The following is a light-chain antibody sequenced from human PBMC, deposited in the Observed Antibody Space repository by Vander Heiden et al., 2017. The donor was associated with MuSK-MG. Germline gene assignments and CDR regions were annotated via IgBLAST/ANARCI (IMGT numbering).Light chain of an antibody. Sequence: YELTQPPSVSVYPGQTARITCSGDALPKQYAYWYQQKPGQAPVLVIYKDSERPSGIPERFSGSSSGTTVTLTISGVQAEDEADYYCQSADSSGTYVVFGGGTKLTVL. J-gene: IGLJ2*01. CDR3: QSADSSGTYVV. CDR2: KDS. CDR1: ALPKQY. V-gene: IGLV3-25*03.